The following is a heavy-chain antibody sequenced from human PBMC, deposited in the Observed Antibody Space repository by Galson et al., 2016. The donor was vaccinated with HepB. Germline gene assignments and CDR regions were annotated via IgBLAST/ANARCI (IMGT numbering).Heavy chain of an antibody. J-gene: IGHJ2*01. CDR1: GFTFDNYA. Sequence: SLRLSCAASGFTFDNYAMHWVRQAPGKGLEWVSGISSTSGSVAYADSVKGRFTISRDNGKNPLFLQLSYLRADDTAVYYCARRVGDGYNSRNYYFDLWGRGTLVTVSS. CDR3: ARRVGDGYNSRNYYFDL. V-gene: IGHV3-9*01. CDR2: ISSTSGSV. D-gene: IGHD5-24*01.